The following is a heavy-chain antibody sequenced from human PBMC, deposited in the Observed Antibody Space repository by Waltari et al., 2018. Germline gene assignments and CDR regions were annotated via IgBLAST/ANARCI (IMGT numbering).Heavy chain of an antibody. J-gene: IGHJ4*02. CDR3: ASVAGPVDY. CDR2: IYYSGST. V-gene: IGHV4-39*01. CDR1: GGSISSQRNY. D-gene: IGHD6-19*01. Sequence: HLQLQESGPGLVKPSATLSLTCTVSGGSISSQRNYWGWIRQPPGKGLEWIGSIYYSGSTYYNPTLKSRVTISVDTSKNQFSLKLSSVTAADTAVYYCASVAGPVDYWGQGTLVTVSS.